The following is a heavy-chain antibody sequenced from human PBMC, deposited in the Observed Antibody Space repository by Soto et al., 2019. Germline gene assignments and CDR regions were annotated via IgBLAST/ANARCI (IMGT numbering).Heavy chain of an antibody. CDR3: ARRYYYGSGSSPPQYFDY. J-gene: IGHJ4*02. V-gene: IGHV4-34*01. D-gene: IGHD3-10*01. Sequence: SETLSLTCVVYGGSFSGYYWSWIRQPPGKGLEWIGELNHSGSTNYNPSLKSRVTISVDTSKNQFSLELSSVTAADTAVYYCARRYYYGSGSSPPQYFDYWGQGTLVTVSS. CDR1: GGSFSGYY. CDR2: LNHSGST.